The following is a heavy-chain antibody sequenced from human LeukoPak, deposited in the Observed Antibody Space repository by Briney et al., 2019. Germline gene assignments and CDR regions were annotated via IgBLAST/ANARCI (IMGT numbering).Heavy chain of an antibody. J-gene: IGHJ4*02. CDR1: GYSFTSYW. CDR2: IYPGDSDT. D-gene: IGHD2-2*01. Sequence: GESLKISCKGSGYSFTSYWIGWVRQMPGKGLEWMGIIYPGDSDTRYSPSFQGQVPISADKSISTAYLQWSSLKASDTAMYYCARHRYCSSTSCLPDYWGQGTLVTVSS. V-gene: IGHV5-51*01. CDR3: ARHRYCSSTSCLPDY.